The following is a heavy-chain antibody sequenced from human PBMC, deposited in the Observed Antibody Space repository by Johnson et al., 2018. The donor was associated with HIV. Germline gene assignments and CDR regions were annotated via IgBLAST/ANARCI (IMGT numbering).Heavy chain of an antibody. CDR1: GFIFNDAW. Sequence: VQLLESGGGLVKPVESLRLSCAASGFIFNDAWMNWVRQAPGKGLEWVAVISYDGSYKYSADSLEGRFTVSRDNSRNTLYLQMSSLRAEDTAVYYCAKCRGLGARGAFDIWGQGTMVTVSS. V-gene: IGHV3-30*18. CDR2: ISYDGSYK. D-gene: IGHD5-12*01. CDR3: AKCRGLGARGAFDI. J-gene: IGHJ3*02.